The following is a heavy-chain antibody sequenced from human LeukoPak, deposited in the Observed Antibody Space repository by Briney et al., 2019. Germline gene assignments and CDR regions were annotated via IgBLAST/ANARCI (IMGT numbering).Heavy chain of an antibody. V-gene: IGHV1-18*04. D-gene: IGHD2-2*02. Sequence: GASVKVSCKASGYTFTCYYMHWVRQAPGQGLEWMGRISAYNGNTNYAQKLQGRVTMTTDTSTSTAYMELRSLRSEDTAVYYCARDLCSSTSCYKRPGRKIWWFDHWGQGTLVTVSS. J-gene: IGHJ5*02. CDR2: ISAYNGNT. CDR1: GYTFTCYY. CDR3: ARDLCSSTSCYKRPGRKIWWFDH.